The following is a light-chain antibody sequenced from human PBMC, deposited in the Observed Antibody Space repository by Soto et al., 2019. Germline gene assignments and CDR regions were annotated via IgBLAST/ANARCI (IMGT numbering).Light chain of an antibody. V-gene: IGKV1-5*01. Sequence: DIQMTQSPSTLSASVGDRVTINCRASQSIRSWLAWYQQKPGKAPKLLIYDASSLESGVPSRFSGSGSWTEFTLTISSLQPDDFATYYCQQYNSYSTWTFGQGTKV. CDR2: DAS. CDR1: QSIRSW. CDR3: QQYNSYSTWT. J-gene: IGKJ1*01.